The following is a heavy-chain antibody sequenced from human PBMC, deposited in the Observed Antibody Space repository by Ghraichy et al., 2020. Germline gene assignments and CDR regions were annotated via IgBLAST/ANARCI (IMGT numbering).Heavy chain of an antibody. D-gene: IGHD2-8*02. CDR2: MSGRGTT. J-gene: IGHJ5*02. CDR3: AKHAIPAKVLHNCFAP. V-gene: IGHV4-39*01. CDR1: GDSLRRSGYY. Sequence: SETLSLTCTVSGDSLRRSGYYWGWIRRPPGKGLEWIASMSGRGTTHYNPSLKSRVTTSVDTSKNQFSLMLTSVTAADTALYYCAKHAIPAKVLHNCFAPWDQEILIFVSP.